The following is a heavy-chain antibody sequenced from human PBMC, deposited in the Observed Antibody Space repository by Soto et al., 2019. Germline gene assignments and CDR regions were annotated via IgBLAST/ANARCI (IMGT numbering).Heavy chain of an antibody. Sequence: QVQLVESGGGVVQPGRSLTVSCAGSGFTFSRYGMHWVRQAPGKGLEWVAVISHDGINKYSADSVKGRITISRDNSKNTLYLQMNSLRAEDTDVYYCAKDYRGWYPYYFDYWGQGTLLTVSS. D-gene: IGHD6-19*01. CDR1: GFTFSRYG. J-gene: IGHJ4*02. V-gene: IGHV3-30*18. CDR2: ISHDGINK. CDR3: AKDYRGWYPYYFDY.